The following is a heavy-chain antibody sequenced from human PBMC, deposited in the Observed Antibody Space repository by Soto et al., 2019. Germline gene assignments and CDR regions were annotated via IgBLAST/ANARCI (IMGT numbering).Heavy chain of an antibody. V-gene: IGHV3-23*01. Sequence: PGGSLRLSCAASGFSFSTFEMSWVRQAPGRGLEWVSFISDDSSRTYYADAVKGRFTISRDNSKYTLYLQMNSLTAEDTAVYACVKGGWLDFWGQGTLVTGS. CDR1: GFSFSTFE. J-gene: IGHJ5*01. CDR2: ISDDSSRT. D-gene: IGHD3-16*01. CDR3: VKGGWLDF.